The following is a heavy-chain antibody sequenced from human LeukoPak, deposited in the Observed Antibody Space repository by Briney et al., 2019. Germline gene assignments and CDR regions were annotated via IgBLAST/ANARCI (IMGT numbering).Heavy chain of an antibody. CDR1: GFTFGSYS. V-gene: IGHV3-48*01. CDR3: ARYEFDYLMDV. D-gene: IGHD3-3*01. CDR2: ISSSSSTI. Sequence: GGSLRLSCAASGFTFGSYSMNWVRQAPGKGLEWVSYISSSSSTIYYADSVKGRFTISRDNAKNSLYLQMNSLRAEDTAVYYCARYEFDYLMDVRGQGTTVTVSS. J-gene: IGHJ6*02.